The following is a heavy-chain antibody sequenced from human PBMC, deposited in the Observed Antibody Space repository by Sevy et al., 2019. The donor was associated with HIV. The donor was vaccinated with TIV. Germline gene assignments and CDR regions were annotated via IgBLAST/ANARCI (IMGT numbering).Heavy chain of an antibody. V-gene: IGHV3-21*01. Sequence: GGSLRLSCVASGFTFSSYSLNWVRQAPGKGLEWVSSISSSSSYIFYADSLKGRFTISRDNAKNSLYLQMNSLRVEDTAVYYCARGRGDPRAHSFDYWGQGTLVTVSS. CDR2: ISSSSSYI. D-gene: IGHD2-21*02. CDR1: GFTFSSYS. J-gene: IGHJ4*02. CDR3: ARGRGDPRAHSFDY.